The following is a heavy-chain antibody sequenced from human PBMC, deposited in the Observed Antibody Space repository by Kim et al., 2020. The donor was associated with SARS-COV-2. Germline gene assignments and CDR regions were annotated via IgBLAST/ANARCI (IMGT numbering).Heavy chain of an antibody. CDR2: INHSGST. Sequence: SETLSLTCAVYGGSFSGYYWSWIRQPPGKGLEWIGEINHSGSTNYNPSLKSRVTISVDTSKNQFSLKLSSVTAADTAVYYCARGQGVPRPRITMVRGGLARWFDPWGQGTLVTVSS. CDR1: GGSFSGYY. J-gene: IGHJ5*02. CDR3: ARGQGVPRPRITMVRGGLARWFDP. D-gene: IGHD3-10*01. V-gene: IGHV4-34*01.